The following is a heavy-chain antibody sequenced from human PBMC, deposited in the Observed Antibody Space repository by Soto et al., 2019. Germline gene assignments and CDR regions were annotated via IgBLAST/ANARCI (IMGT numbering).Heavy chain of an antibody. Sequence: GGSLILSCAASGFTFSSYSRSWGRQAPGKGLEWVSAISGSGGSTYYADSVKGRFTISRDNSKNTLYLQMNSLRAEDTAVYYCAKDRIAAAGEDIDYWGRGTLVTVSS. J-gene: IGHJ4*02. CDR2: ISGSGGST. CDR1: GFTFSSYS. V-gene: IGHV3-23*01. D-gene: IGHD6-13*01. CDR3: AKDRIAAAGEDIDY.